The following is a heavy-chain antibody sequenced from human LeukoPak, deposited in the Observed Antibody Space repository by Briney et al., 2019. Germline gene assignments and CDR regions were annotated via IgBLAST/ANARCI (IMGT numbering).Heavy chain of an antibody. CDR3: ARDLVGNGDFRYYYYYGMDV. J-gene: IGHJ6*02. Sequence: GGSLRLSCAASGFTFSSYGMHWVRQAPGKGLEWVAVISYDGSNKYYADSVKGRFTISRDNSKNTLYLQMNSLRAEDTAVYYCARDLVGNGDFRYYYYYGMDVWGQGTTVTVSS. CDR2: ISYDGSNK. D-gene: IGHD4-17*01. CDR1: GFTFSSYG. V-gene: IGHV3-30*19.